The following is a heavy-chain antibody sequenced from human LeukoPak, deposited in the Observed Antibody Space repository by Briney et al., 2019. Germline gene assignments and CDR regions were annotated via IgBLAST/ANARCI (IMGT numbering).Heavy chain of an antibody. J-gene: IGHJ3*02. D-gene: IGHD3-3*01. Sequence: ASVKVSCKASGYTFTGYHIYWVRQAPGQGLEWMGFINPNSGGTNYAQQFQGRVTMTRDTSISTAYMELSSPRSDDTSVYYCARRSSSDAFDIWGQGTMVTVSS. CDR2: INPNSGGT. CDR1: GYTFTGYH. CDR3: ARRSSSDAFDI. V-gene: IGHV1-2*02.